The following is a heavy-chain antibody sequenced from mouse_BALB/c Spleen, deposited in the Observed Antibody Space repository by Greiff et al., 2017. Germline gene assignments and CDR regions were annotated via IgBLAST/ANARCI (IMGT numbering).Heavy chain of an antibody. CDR1: GYTFTSYY. V-gene: IGHV1S81*02. Sequence: QVHVKQSGAELVKPGASVKLSCKASGYTFTSYYMYWVKQRPGQGLEWIGEINPSNGGTNFNEKFKSKATLTVDKSSSTAYMQLSSLTSEDSAVYYCTRQLGLRYYYAMDYWGQGTSVTVSS. CDR3: TRQLGLRYYYAMDY. J-gene: IGHJ4*01. CDR2: INPSNGGT. D-gene: IGHD3-1*01.